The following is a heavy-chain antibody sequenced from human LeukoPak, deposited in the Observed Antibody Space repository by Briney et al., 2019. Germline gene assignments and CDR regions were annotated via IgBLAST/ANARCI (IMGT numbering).Heavy chain of an antibody. CDR2: ISYDGSNK. J-gene: IGHJ3*02. CDR1: GFTFSSYG. Sequence: TGRSLRLSCAASGFTFSSYGMHWVRQAPGKGLEWVAVISYDGSNKYYADSVKGRFTISRDNSKNTLYLQVNVLRADDTAVYFCAKLTGGPNAQDGFDTWGQGTMVTVSS. V-gene: IGHV3-30*18. CDR3: AKLTGGPNAQDGFDT. D-gene: IGHD2-15*01.